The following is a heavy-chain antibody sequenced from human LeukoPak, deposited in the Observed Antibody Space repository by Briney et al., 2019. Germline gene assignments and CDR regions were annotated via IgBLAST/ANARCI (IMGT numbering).Heavy chain of an antibody. D-gene: IGHD6-13*01. J-gene: IGHJ5*02. V-gene: IGHV3-48*04. CDR1: GFNYSSYT. CDR2: ISASRDIT. Sequence: GGSLRLSCAASGFNYSSYTMNWVRQAPGMGLEWLSYISASRDITYYADSVKGRFTISRDNAKNTLYLQMNSLRAEDTAVYYCARESGIAAALDLWGQGTLVTVSS. CDR3: ARESGIAAALDL.